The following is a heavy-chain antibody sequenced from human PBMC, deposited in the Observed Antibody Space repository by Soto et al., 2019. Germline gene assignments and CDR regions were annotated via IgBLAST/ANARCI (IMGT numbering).Heavy chain of an antibody. V-gene: IGHV3-23*01. CDR1: GFTFSSYA. CDR3: AKAIGFQLVPADY. Sequence: EVQLLESGGGLVQPGGSLRLSCAASGFTFSSYAMSWVRQAPGKGLEWVSAISGSGGSTYYADSVKGRFTISRDNSKNTLYLQVNSLRAEDTAVYYCAKAIGFQLVPADYWGQGTLVTVSS. D-gene: IGHD6-13*01. J-gene: IGHJ4*02. CDR2: ISGSGGST.